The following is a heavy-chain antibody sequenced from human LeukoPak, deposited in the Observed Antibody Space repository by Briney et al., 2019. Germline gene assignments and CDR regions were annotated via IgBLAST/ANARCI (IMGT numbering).Heavy chain of an antibody. CDR1: GGSFSGYY. J-gene: IGHJ4*02. V-gene: IGHV4-59*01. CDR3: ARGDSSGWLYFDY. Sequence: PSETLSLTCAVYGGSFSGYYWSWIRQPPGKGLEWIGYIYYSGSTNYNPSLKSRVTISVDTSKNQFSLKLSSVTAADTAVYYCARGDSSGWLYFDYWGQGTLVTVSS. CDR2: IYYSGST. D-gene: IGHD6-19*01.